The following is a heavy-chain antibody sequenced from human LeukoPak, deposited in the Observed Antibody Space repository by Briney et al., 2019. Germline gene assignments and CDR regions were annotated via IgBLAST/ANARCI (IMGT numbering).Heavy chain of an antibody. Sequence: SETLSLTCTVSVVSISSSSYYWGWIRQPPGKGLEWIGSIYYSGSTYYNPSLKSRVTISVDTSKNQFSLKLSSVTAADTAVYYCARPRSRVSWLDPWGQGTLVTVSS. J-gene: IGHJ5*02. CDR2: IYYSGST. CDR1: VVSISSSSYY. V-gene: IGHV4-39*01. CDR3: ARPRSRVSWLDP. D-gene: IGHD2-8*01.